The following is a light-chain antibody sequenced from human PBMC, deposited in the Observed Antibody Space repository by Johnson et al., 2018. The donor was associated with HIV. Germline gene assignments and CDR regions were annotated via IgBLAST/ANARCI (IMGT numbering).Light chain of an antibody. CDR2: ENN. CDR1: SSNIGNNY. Sequence: VLTQPPSVSAAPGQKVTISCSGSSSNIGNNYVSWYQQLPGTAPKLLIYENNKRPSGIPDRFSGSKSGTSATLGITGLQTGDEADYYCGTWDSSLGAGGVFGTGTKVTVL. V-gene: IGLV1-51*02. CDR3: GTWDSSLGAGGV. J-gene: IGLJ1*01.